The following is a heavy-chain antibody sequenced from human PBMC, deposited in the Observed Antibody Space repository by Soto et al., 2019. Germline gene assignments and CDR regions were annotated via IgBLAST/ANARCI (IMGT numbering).Heavy chain of an antibody. D-gene: IGHD3-10*01. V-gene: IGHV4-31*03. CDR3: ARGSYYYGSGSYSPHNWFDP. Sequence: SETLSLTCTVSGGSISSGGYYWSWIRQHPGKGLEWIGYIYYSGSTYYNPSLKSRVTISVDTSKNQFSLKLSSVTAADTAVYYCARGSYYYGSGSYSPHNWFDPWGQGTLVTVSS. J-gene: IGHJ5*02. CDR1: GGSISSGGYY. CDR2: IYYSGST.